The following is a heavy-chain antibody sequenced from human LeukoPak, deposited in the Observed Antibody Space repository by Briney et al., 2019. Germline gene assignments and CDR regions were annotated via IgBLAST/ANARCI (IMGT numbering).Heavy chain of an antibody. Sequence: SETLSLTCTVSGGSISSYYWSWIRQPPGKGLEWIGSIYHSGSTNYNPSLKSRVTISVDTSKNQFSLKLSSVTAADTAVYYCARRKGITMVRGVGYMDVWGKGTTVTVSS. CDR2: IYHSGST. CDR3: ARRKGITMVRGVGYMDV. CDR1: GGSISSYY. D-gene: IGHD3-10*01. V-gene: IGHV4-59*01. J-gene: IGHJ6*03.